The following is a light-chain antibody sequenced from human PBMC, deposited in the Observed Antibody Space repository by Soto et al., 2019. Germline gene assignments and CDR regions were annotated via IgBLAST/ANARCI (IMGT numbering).Light chain of an antibody. CDR2: KAS. V-gene: IGKV1-5*03. Sequence: DIQMTQSPSTLSASVGDRVTITCRASQSISSWLAWYQQKPGKAPKLLIYKASSLESGVPLTFSGSGSGTEFTLTISSLQPDDFATYYCLQYNSDSTWTCGQGTKVEI. CDR3: LQYNSDSTWT. J-gene: IGKJ1*01. CDR1: QSISSW.